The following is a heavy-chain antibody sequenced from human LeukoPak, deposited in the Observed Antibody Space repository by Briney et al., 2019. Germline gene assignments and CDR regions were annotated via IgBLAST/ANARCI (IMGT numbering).Heavy chain of an antibody. V-gene: IGHV1-69*13. D-gene: IGHD3-10*01. J-gene: IGHJ4*02. CDR1: GGTFSSYA. CDR3: ASAKPYGSESLFDY. CDR2: IIPIFGTA. Sequence: ASVKVSCKASGGTFSSYAISWVRQAPGQGLEWMGGIIPIFGTANYAQKFQGRVTITADESTSTAYMELSSLRSEDTAVYYCASAKPYGSESLFDYWGQGTLVTVSS.